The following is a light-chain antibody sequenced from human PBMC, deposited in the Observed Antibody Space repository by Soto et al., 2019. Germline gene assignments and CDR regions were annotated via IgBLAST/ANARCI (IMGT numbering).Light chain of an antibody. CDR1: QSVSSSY. CDR2: GAS. J-gene: IGKJ4*01. CDR3: QQDGSPLLT. Sequence: EIVLTQSLGTLSLSPGERATLSCRASQSVSSSYLAWYQQKPGQAPRLLIYGASSRATGIPDRFSGSGSGTDFTLTISILEPEDFAVYCCQQDGSPLLTFGGGTKVDIK. V-gene: IGKV3-20*01.